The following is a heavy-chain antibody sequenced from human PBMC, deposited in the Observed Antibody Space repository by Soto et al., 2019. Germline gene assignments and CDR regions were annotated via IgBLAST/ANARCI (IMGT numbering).Heavy chain of an antibody. D-gene: IGHD2-15*01. CDR3: ARAGCDGGRCYTLVGLRYGMDV. CDR2: ISYDGSNK. Sequence: ESGGGVVQPGRSLRLSCAASGFTFSSYAMYWVRQAPGKGLEWVAVISYDGSNKYYADSVKGRFTISRDNSKNTLYLQMNSLRAEDTAVYYCARAGCDGGRCYTLVGLRYGMDVWGKGTTVTVSS. V-gene: IGHV3-30-3*01. CDR1: GFTFSSYA. J-gene: IGHJ6*04.